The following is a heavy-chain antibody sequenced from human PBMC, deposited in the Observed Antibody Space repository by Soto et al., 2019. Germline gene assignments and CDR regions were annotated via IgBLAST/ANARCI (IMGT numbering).Heavy chain of an antibody. V-gene: IGHV5-51*01. CDR1: GYSFTSYF. Sequence: GESLKISCKGSGYSFTSYFIGWVRQMPGKGLEWMGIIYPGDSDTRYSPSFQGQVTISADKSISTAYLQWSSLKASDTAMYYCARKRLASTNWFDPWGQGTLVTVS. CDR3: ARKRLASTNWFDP. CDR2: IYPGDSDT. J-gene: IGHJ5*02. D-gene: IGHD6-19*01.